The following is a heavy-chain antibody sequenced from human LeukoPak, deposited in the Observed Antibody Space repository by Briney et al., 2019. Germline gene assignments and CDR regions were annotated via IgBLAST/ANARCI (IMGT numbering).Heavy chain of an antibody. J-gene: IGHJ4*02. V-gene: IGHV4-34*01. CDR2: ISHSGNT. CDR1: GGSFSGYY. CDR3: AIYGGNSVFDY. Sequence: SETLSLTGAIYGGSFSGYYWSWIRQPPGKGLEWIGEISHSGNTNYNPSLKSRVTISMDTSKNQFSLKLSSVTAADTAVCYCAIYGGNSVFDYWGQGTLVTVSS. D-gene: IGHD4-23*01.